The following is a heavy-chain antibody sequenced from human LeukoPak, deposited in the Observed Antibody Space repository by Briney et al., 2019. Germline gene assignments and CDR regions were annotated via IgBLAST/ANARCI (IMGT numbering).Heavy chain of an antibody. CDR1: GYTFTSYA. V-gene: IGHV1-3*01. CDR3: ARESQFYYYYYGMDV. J-gene: IGHJ6*04. CDR2: INAGNGNT. D-gene: IGHD5-24*01. Sequence: GASVKVSCKASGYTFTSYAMHWVRQAPGQRLEWMGWINAGNGNTKYSQKFQGRVTITRDTSASTAYMELSSLRSEDTAVYYCARESQFYYYYYGMDVWGKGTTATVSS.